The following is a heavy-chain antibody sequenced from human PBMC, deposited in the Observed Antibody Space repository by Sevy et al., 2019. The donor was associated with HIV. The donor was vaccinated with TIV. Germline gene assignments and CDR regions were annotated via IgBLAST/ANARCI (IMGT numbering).Heavy chain of an antibody. Sequence: SETLSLTCAVYGGSFSGYYWSWIRQPPGKGLEWIGEINHSGRTNYNPSLKSRVTISVDKSKNQFSLKLSSVTAADTSVFYCARHCSSTSCSHAFDIWGQGTMVTVSS. CDR1: GGSFSGYY. CDR2: INHSGRT. J-gene: IGHJ3*02. CDR3: ARHCSSTSCSHAFDI. D-gene: IGHD2-2*01. V-gene: IGHV4-34*01.